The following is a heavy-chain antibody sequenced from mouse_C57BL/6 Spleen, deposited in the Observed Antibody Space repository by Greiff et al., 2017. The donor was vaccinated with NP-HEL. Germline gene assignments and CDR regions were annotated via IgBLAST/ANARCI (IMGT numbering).Heavy chain of an antibody. Sequence: QVHVKQSGTVLARPGASVKMSCKTSGYTFTSYWMHWVKQRPGQGLEWIGEIDPSDSYTNYNQKFKGKSTLTVDKSSSTAYMQLSSLTSEDSAVYYCARGEGDYYGSSYFDYWGQGTTLTVSS. V-gene: IGHV1-69*01. CDR1: GYTFTSYW. CDR2: IDPSDSYT. J-gene: IGHJ2*01. D-gene: IGHD1-1*01. CDR3: ARGEGDYYGSSYFDY.